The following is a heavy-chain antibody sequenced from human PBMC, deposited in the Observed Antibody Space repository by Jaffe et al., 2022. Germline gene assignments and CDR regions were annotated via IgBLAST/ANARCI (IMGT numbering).Heavy chain of an antibody. V-gene: IGHV3-30*18. CDR3: AKNEVAVAGVYYYYYMDV. CDR2: ISYDGSNK. D-gene: IGHD6-19*01. Sequence: QVQLVESGGGVVQPGRSLRLSCAASGFTFSSYGMHWVRQAPGKGLEWVAVISYDGSNKYYADSVKGRFTISRDNSKNTLYLQMNSLRAEDTAVYYCAKNEVAVAGVYYYYYMDVWGKGTTVTVSS. J-gene: IGHJ6*03. CDR1: GFTFSSYG.